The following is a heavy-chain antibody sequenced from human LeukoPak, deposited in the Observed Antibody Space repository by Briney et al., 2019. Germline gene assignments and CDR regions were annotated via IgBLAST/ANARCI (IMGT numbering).Heavy chain of an antibody. V-gene: IGHV4-34*01. D-gene: IGHD3-3*01. CDR1: GGSFSGYY. CDR3: ASPYGEWFLAPYDAFDV. Sequence: SETLSLTCAVYGGSFSGYYWSWIRQHPGKGLEWIGGINQSGSINYNPSLTSRVTISVDTSKNQFSLKLTTVTAADTAVYYCASPYGEWFLAPYDAFDVWGQGTMVTVSS. J-gene: IGHJ3*01. CDR2: INQSGSI.